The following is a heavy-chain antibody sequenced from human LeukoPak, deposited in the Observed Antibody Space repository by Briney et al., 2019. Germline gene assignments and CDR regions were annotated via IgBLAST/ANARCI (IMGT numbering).Heavy chain of an antibody. CDR3: ARLTVVTATRSLDS. CDR1: GFTFSSYA. Sequence: GGSLRLSCAASGFTFSSYAMHWVRQAPGKGLEWVAVISYDGSNKYYADSVKGRFTISRDNSKNTLYLQMNSLRAEDTAVYYCARLTVVTATRSLDSWGQGTLVTVSS. CDR2: ISYDGSNK. V-gene: IGHV3-30-3*01. J-gene: IGHJ4*02. D-gene: IGHD2-21*02.